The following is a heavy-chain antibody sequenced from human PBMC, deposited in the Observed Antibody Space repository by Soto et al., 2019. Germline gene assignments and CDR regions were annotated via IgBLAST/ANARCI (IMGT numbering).Heavy chain of an antibody. CDR2: ISYDGSNK. Sequence: QVQLVESGGGVVQPGRSLRLSCAASGFTFSSYAMHWVRQAPGKGLEWVAVISYDGSNKYYADSVKGRFTISRDNSKNTLYLQMNSLRAEDTAVYYCAREGLLWVGESPPGRFDYWGQGTLVTVSS. D-gene: IGHD3-10*01. CDR3: AREGLLWVGESPPGRFDY. V-gene: IGHV3-30-3*01. J-gene: IGHJ4*02. CDR1: GFTFSSYA.